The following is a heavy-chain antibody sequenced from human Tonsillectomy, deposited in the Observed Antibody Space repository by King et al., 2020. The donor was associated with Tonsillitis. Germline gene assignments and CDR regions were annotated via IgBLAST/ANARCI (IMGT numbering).Heavy chain of an antibody. CDR2: ISYDGSNK. J-gene: IGHJ4*02. Sequence: VQLVESGGGVVQPGRSLRLSCAASGFTFSTYGIHWVRQAPGKGLEWVALISYDGSNKYYADPVRGRFTISRDTSKNTVYLQMNSVRAEDTAVYYCARSYYYVTSRTPYYWGQGTLITVSS. V-gene: IGHV3-33*05. CDR3: ARSYYYVTSRTPYY. CDR1: GFTFSTYG. D-gene: IGHD3-22*01.